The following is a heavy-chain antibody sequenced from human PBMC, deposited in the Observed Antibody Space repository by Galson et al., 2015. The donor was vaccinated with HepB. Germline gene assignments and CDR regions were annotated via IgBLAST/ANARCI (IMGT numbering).Heavy chain of an antibody. J-gene: IGHJ6*03. Sequence: SLRLSCAASGFTFGDYAMSWFRQAPGKGLEWVGFIRSKAYGGTTEYAASVKGRFTISRDDSKSIAYLQMNSLKTEDTAVYYCTRDLYGSGRNFYYYYYMDVWGKGTTVTVSS. CDR1: GFTFGDYA. D-gene: IGHD3-10*01. V-gene: IGHV3-49*03. CDR2: IRSKAYGGTT. CDR3: TRDLYGSGRNFYYYYYMDV.